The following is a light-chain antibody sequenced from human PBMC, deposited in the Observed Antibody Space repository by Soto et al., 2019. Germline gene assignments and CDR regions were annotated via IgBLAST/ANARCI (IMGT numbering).Light chain of an antibody. CDR1: SSDVGGYIY. V-gene: IGLV2-14*01. J-gene: IGLJ1*01. CDR3: SSYTTISSYV. CDR2: DVT. Sequence: QSALAQPASVSGSPGQSITISCTGTSSDVGGYIYVSWYQQHPGKAPKLMIYDVTSRPSGVSYRFSGSKSGNTASLTISGLQAEDEADYYCSSYTTISSYVFGTGTKVTV.